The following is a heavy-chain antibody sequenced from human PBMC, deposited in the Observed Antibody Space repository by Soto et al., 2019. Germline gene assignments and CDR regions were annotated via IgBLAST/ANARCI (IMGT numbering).Heavy chain of an antibody. J-gene: IGHJ4*02. Sequence: ASVKVSCKASGYTFTSYGISWVRQAPGQGLEWMGWISAYNGNTNYAQKLQGRVTMTTDTSTSTAYMELRSLGSDDTAVYYCATDGRDILTGYYYFDYWGQGTLVTVSS. CDR3: ATDGRDILTGYYYFDY. V-gene: IGHV1-18*01. D-gene: IGHD3-9*01. CDR2: ISAYNGNT. CDR1: GYTFTSYG.